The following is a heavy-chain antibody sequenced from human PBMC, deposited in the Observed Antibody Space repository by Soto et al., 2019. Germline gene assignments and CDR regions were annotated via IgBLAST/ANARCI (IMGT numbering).Heavy chain of an antibody. V-gene: IGHV4-4*07. CDR2: IYTSGST. J-gene: IGHJ4*02. D-gene: IGHD3-22*01. CDR3: ARGEGGYYYDSSGYPPEY. Sequence: QVQLQESGPGLVKASETLSLTCTVSGGSISGYYWSWIRQPAGKGLEWIGRIYTSGSTNYNPSLKSRVTMSVDTSKNQFSLKLSSVTAADTAVYYCARGEGGYYYDSSGYPPEYWGQGTLVTVSS. CDR1: GGSISGYY.